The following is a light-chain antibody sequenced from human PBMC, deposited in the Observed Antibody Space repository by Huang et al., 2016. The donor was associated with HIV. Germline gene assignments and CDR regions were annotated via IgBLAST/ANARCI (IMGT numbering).Light chain of an antibody. CDR2: GAS. CDR1: QTVSDNY. Sequence: EIVLTQSPGSLSLSPGERATLSCRASQTVSDNYLAWYQQKRGQAPRLLIDGASSRATGIPDRFSGSGSGTDFTLTISQLEPEDFAVYYCQQYGTSPETFGQGTKLEI. CDR3: QQYGTSPET. V-gene: IGKV3-20*01. J-gene: IGKJ2*01.